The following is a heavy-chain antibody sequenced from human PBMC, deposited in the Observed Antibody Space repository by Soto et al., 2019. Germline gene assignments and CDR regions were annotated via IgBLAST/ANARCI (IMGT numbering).Heavy chain of an antibody. V-gene: IGHV1-18*01. D-gene: IGHD6-6*01. CDR3: ARDWHTLAARPFDY. J-gene: IGHJ4*02. Sequence: ASVKISCKASGYTFTSYGISWVRQAPGQGLEWMGWISAYNGNTNYAQKLQGRVTMTTDTSTSTAYMELRSLRSDDTAVYYCARDWHTLAARPFDYWGQGTLVTVSS. CDR1: GYTFTSYG. CDR2: ISAYNGNT.